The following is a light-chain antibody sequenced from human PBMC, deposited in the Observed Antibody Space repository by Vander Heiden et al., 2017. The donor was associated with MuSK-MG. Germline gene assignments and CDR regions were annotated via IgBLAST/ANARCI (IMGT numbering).Light chain of an antibody. CDR3: QQHNNWPPWT. V-gene: IGKV3-15*01. CDR1: QSVSNN. Sequence: EIVMTQSPATLSVSPGERATLSCRASQSVSNNLAWYQHKPGQAPRLLIYGASTRATGIPTRFSGSGSGTEFSLTISSRQSEDFAVYYCQQHNNWPPWTFGQGTKVEIK. CDR2: GAS. J-gene: IGKJ1*01.